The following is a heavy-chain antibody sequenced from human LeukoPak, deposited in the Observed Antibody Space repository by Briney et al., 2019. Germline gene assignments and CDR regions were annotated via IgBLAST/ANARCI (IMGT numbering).Heavy chain of an antibody. CDR2: IKQDGSEK. V-gene: IGHV3-7*01. CDR3: VRGGSRSCSACYSDAFDI. D-gene: IGHD2-15*01. CDR1: GFSFRAYW. J-gene: IGHJ3*02. Sequence: GGSLRLSCAAPGFSFRAYWMNWVRQAPGKGLEWVANIKQDGSEKYFGDSVKGRFTLSRDNADNSLYLQMDSLRDEDTAVYYCVRGGSRSCSACYSDAFDIWGRGTMVTVSS.